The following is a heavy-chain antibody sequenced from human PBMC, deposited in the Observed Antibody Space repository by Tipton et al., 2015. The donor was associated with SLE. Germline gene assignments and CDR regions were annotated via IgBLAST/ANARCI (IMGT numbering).Heavy chain of an antibody. CDR1: GYSISSGYY. V-gene: IGHV4-38-2*02. CDR2: IYHSGST. J-gene: IGHJ3*02. D-gene: IGHD3-10*01. CDR3: ARDSVWVQGVKGAFDI. Sequence: LRLSCTVSGYSISSGYYWGWIRQPPGKGLEWIGSIYHSGSTNYNPSLKGRLTISLDTSKNQFSLKLSSVTAADTAVYYCARDSVWVQGVKGAFDIWGQGTMVTVSS.